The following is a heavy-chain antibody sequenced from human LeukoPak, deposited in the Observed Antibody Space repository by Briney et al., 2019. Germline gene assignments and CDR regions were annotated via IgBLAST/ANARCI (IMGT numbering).Heavy chain of an antibody. V-gene: IGHV4-30-4*08. J-gene: IGHJ5*02. CDR1: GGSISSGDYY. CDR2: VYYSGST. Sequence: PSQTLSLTXTVSGGSISSGDYYWSWIRQPPGKGLEWIGYVYYSGSTYYNPSLKSRVTISVDTSKNQFSLKLSSVTAADTAAYYCARTPVAYDSSGYGHWFDPWGQGTLVTVSS. D-gene: IGHD3-22*01. CDR3: ARTPVAYDSSGYGHWFDP.